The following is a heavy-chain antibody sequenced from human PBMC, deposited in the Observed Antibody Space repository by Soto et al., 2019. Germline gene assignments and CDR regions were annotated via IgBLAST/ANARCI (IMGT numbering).Heavy chain of an antibody. Sequence: QVQLVQSGAEVKKPGASVKVSCKASGYTFTSYDINWVRQATGQGLEWMGWMNPNSGNTGYAHKFQGRVTMTRNTSISTAYMELSSLRSDDTAVYYCARSAEWLASFDYWGQGTLVTVSS. J-gene: IGHJ4*02. CDR2: MNPNSGNT. V-gene: IGHV1-8*01. D-gene: IGHD6-19*01. CDR3: ARSAEWLASFDY. CDR1: GYTFTSYD.